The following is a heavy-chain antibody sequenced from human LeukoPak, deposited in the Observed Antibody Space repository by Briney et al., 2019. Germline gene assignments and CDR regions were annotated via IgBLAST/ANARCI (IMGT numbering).Heavy chain of an antibody. J-gene: IGHJ5*02. CDR1: GGSISSYY. CDR3: ARMVGWFDP. Sequence: SETQSLTCTVSGGSISSYYWSWIRQPPGKGLEWIGYIYYSGSTNYNPSLKSRVTISVDTSKNQFSLKLSSVTAADTAVYYCARMVGWFDPWGQGTLLTVSS. V-gene: IGHV4-59*01. D-gene: IGHD3-10*01. CDR2: IYYSGST.